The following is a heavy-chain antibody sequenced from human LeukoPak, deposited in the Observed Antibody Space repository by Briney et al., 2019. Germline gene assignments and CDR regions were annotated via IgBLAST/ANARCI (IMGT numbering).Heavy chain of an antibody. V-gene: IGHV3-23*01. CDR2: ISGSGGST. CDR3: AKGLSAYLYNWFDP. CDR1: GFTFSSYA. D-gene: IGHD1-26*01. J-gene: IGHJ5*02. Sequence: GGSLRLSCAASGFTFSSYAMSWVRQAPGKGLEWVSAISGSGGSTYYADSVKGRFTISRDNSKNTLYLQMNSLRAEDTAVYYSAKGLSAYLYNWFDPWGQGTLVTVSS.